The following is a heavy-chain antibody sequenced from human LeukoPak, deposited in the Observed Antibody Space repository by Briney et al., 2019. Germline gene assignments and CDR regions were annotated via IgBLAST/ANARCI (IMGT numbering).Heavy chain of an antibody. CDR1: GFTFSSYA. CDR2: ISYDGSNK. V-gene: IGHV3-30*01. CDR3: AREYGGSYYFDY. J-gene: IGHJ4*02. D-gene: IGHD1-26*01. Sequence: GGSLRLSCAASGFTFSSYAMHWVRQAPGRGLEWVAVISYDGSNKYYADSVKGRFTISRDNSKNTLYLQMNSLRAEGTAVYYCAREYGGSYYFDYWGQGTLVTVSS.